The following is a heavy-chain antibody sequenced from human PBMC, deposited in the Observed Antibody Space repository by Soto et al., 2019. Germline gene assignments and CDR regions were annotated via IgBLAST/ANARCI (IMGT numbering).Heavy chain of an antibody. CDR2: IYYSWST. CDR1: GGSISSGGYY. J-gene: IGHJ6*02. CDR3: ARDQAYYDILTGYGGMDV. D-gene: IGHD3-9*01. V-gene: IGHV4-31*03. Sequence: SETLSLTCTVSGGSISSGGYYWSWIRQHPGKGLEWIGYIYYSWSTYYNPSLKSRVTISVDTSKNQFSLKLSSVTAADTAVYYCARDQAYYDILTGYGGMDVWGQGTTVTVSS.